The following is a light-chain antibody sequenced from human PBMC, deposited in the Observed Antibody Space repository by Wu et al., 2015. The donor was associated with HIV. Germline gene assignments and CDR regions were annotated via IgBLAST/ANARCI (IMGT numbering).Light chain of an antibody. CDR2: GAS. J-gene: IGKJ1*01. Sequence: EIVMTQSPATLSVSPGERATLSCRASQSVNNNLAWYQQKPGRAPRLLTYGASTRATGIPARFSGSGSGTEFTLTISSLQSEDFAVYYCQQYRRTFGQGTKVEVK. CDR3: QQYRRT. CDR1: QSVNNN. V-gene: IGKV3-15*01.